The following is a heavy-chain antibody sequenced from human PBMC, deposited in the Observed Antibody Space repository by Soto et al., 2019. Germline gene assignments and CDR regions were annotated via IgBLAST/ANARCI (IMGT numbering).Heavy chain of an antibody. J-gene: IGHJ6*03. Sequence: SETPSLTCAVYGGSFSGYYWSWIRQPPGKGLEWIGEINHSGSTNYNPSLKSRVTISVDTSKNQFSLKLSSVTAADTAVYYCASGEAGITGTTGGDLDYYHYYMDVWGKGTTVTVSS. D-gene: IGHD1-7*01. V-gene: IGHV4-34*01. CDR1: GGSFSGYY. CDR2: INHSGST. CDR3: ASGEAGITGTTGGDLDYYHYYMDV.